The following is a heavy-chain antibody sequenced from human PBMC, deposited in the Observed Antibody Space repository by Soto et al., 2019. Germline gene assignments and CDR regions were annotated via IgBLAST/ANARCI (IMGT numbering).Heavy chain of an antibody. CDR1: GFTFSSYG. CDR3: AKDLDVVVVAATLAY. CDR2: ISYDGSNK. D-gene: IGHD2-15*01. V-gene: IGHV3-30*18. J-gene: IGHJ4*02. Sequence: GGSLRLSCAASGFTFSSYGMHWVRQAPGKGLEWVAVISYDGSNKYYADSVKGRFTISRDNSKNTLYLQMNSLRAEDTAVYYCAKDLDVVVVAATLAYWGQGTLVTVSS.